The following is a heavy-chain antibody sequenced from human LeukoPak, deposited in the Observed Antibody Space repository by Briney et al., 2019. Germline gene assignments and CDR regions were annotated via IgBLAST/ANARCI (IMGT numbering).Heavy chain of an antibody. J-gene: IGHJ4*02. V-gene: IGHV4-38-2*02. D-gene: IGHD5-24*01. CDR3: ARDPREPAPAHP. Sequence: SETLSLTCTVSGYSISNGYYWGWIRPPPGKGLEWIGSIYYSGSTNYNPSLKSRVTISVDKSKNQFSLKLSSVTAADTAVYYCARDPREPAPAHPWGQGTLVTVSS. CDR2: IYYSGST. CDR1: GYSISNGYY.